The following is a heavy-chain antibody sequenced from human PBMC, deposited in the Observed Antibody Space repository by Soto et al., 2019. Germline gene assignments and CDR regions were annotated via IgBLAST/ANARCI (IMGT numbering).Heavy chain of an antibody. Sequence: PSETLSLTCAVSGYSISNGYYWGWIRQPPGKGLEWIGHLHQGGSSFYNPSLRSRVTISIDTSKNQLSLNLQSVSAADTAGYYCARGRGEFDAWGQGTPVTVSS. J-gene: IGHJ5*02. CDR2: LHQGGSS. CDR3: ARGRGEFDA. V-gene: IGHV4-38-2*01. CDR1: GYSISNGYY. D-gene: IGHD2-21*01.